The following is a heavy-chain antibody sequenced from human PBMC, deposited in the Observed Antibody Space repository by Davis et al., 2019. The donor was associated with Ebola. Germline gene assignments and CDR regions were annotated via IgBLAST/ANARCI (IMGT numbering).Heavy chain of an antibody. CDR2: VNHYGNT. D-gene: IGHD6-6*01. J-gene: IGHJ4*02. CDR1: GGSMTGGINY. CDR3: VTNSSSTRPFDY. V-gene: IGHV4-34*01. Sequence: PSETLSLTCTVSGGSMTGGINYWSWIRQPPGKGLEWIGQVNHYGNTNYNPSLRSRLTISVDTSNNQFSLKLSSVTAADTAIYYCVTNSSSTRPFDYWGQGTLVTVSS.